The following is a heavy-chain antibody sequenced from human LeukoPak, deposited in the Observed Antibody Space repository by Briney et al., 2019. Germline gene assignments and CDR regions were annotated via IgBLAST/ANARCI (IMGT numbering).Heavy chain of an antibody. J-gene: IGHJ4*02. CDR1: GFTLSSYA. CDR2: ISVSGNT. D-gene: IGHD5-18*01. Sequence: GGSLRLSCAASGFTLSSYAMSWVRQAPGKGLEWVSAISVSGNTYHADSVKGRFTISRDSSKNTLYLQMNSLRAEDTAVYYCAKDPFRGYSYGTFDYWGQGTLVTVSS. CDR3: AKDPFRGYSYGTFDY. V-gene: IGHV3-23*01.